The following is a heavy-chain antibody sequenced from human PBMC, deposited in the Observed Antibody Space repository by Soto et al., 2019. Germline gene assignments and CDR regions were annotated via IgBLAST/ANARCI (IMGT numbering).Heavy chain of an antibody. J-gene: IGHJ3*02. Sequence: SVKVSCKASGGTFSSYAISWVRQAPGQGLEWMGGIIPIFGTANYPQKFQGRVTITADESTSTAYMELSSLRSEDTAVYYCARSRGYCSGGSCYRYYDSSGYYFLGAFDIWGQGTMVTVSS. CDR3: ARSRGYCSGGSCYRYYDSSGYYFLGAFDI. V-gene: IGHV1-69*13. D-gene: IGHD2-15*01. CDR1: GGTFSSYA. CDR2: IIPIFGTA.